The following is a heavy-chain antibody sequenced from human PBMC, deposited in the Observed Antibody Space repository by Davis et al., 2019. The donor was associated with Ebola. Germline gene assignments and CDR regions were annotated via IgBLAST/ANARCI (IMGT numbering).Heavy chain of an antibody. Sequence: GESLKISCAASGFTFSDYYMSWIRQAPGKGLEWVSYISSSSSYIYYADSVKDRFTISRDNAKNSLYLQMNSLRAEDTAVYYCARDTFGSGWVGYFDYWGQGTLVTVSS. J-gene: IGHJ4*02. CDR1: GFTFSDYY. D-gene: IGHD6-19*01. CDR2: ISSSSSYI. V-gene: IGHV3-11*06. CDR3: ARDTFGSGWVGYFDY.